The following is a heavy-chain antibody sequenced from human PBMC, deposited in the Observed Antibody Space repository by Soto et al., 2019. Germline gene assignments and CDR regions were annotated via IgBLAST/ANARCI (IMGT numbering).Heavy chain of an antibody. V-gene: IGHV4-59*08. CDR2: IYYSGST. J-gene: IGHJ5*02. CDR1: GGSISSYY. D-gene: IGHD2-2*01. CDR3: AGRCSNCSSTRCSMDGFDP. Sequence: QVQLQESGPGRVKPSETLSLTCTVSGGSISSYYWSWIRQPPGKGLEWIGYIYYSGSTNYNPSLKSGVTVSVDTSKNQFSLKRSSVTAADSAVYYCAGRCSNCSSTRCSMDGFDPWGQGTLVTVSS.